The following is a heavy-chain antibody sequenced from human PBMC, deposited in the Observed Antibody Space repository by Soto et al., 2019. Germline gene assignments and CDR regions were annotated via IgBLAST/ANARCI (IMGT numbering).Heavy chain of an antibody. Sequence: EVQLLDSGGGLVQPGFSLRLSCAASGFTFSSYAMSWVRQAPGKGLEWVSGITSGDSTHYADSVKGRFTISRDNAKNTVYLQMNSTRAEDTAVYYCAKGYSLNWNAGYFYQMDVWGKGTTVTVSS. CDR1: GFTFSSYA. V-gene: IGHV3-23*01. J-gene: IGHJ6*03. CDR3: AKGYSLNWNAGYFYQMDV. CDR2: ITSGDST. D-gene: IGHD1-20*01.